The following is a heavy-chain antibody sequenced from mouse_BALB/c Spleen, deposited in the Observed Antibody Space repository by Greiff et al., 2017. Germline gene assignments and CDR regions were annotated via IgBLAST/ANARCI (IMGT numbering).Heavy chain of an antibody. V-gene: IGHV1S34*01. CDR1: GYSFTGYY. D-gene: IGHD2-1*01. Sequence: LVKTGASVKISCKASGYSFTGYYMHWVNQSHGKSLERIGYISCYNGATSYTQKFKGKATFTVDTSSSTAYMQFNSLTSEDSAVYYCSRFGNYGGYYAMDYWGQGTSVTVSS. CDR2: ISCYNGAT. J-gene: IGHJ4*01. CDR3: SRFGNYGGYYAMDY.